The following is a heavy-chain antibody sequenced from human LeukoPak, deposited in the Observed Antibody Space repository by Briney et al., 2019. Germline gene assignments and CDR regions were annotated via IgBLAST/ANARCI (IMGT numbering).Heavy chain of an antibody. V-gene: IGHV1-8*01. D-gene: IGHD3-9*01. CDR3: ARDFYDILTGYPDSGDY. CDR1: GYTFTSYD. Sequence: ASVKVSCKASGYTFTSYDISWVRQATGQGLEWMGWMNPNSGNTGYAQKFQGRVTMTRNTSISTAYMELSSLRSEDTAVYYCARDFYDILTGYPDSGDYWGQGTLVTVSS. CDR2: MNPNSGNT. J-gene: IGHJ4*02.